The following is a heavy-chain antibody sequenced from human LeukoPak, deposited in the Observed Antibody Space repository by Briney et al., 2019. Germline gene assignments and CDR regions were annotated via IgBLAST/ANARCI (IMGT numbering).Heavy chain of an antibody. V-gene: IGHV3-48*03. D-gene: IGHD6-19*01. J-gene: IGHJ4*02. Sequence: GGSLRLSCAASGFTFSSYEMNWVRQAPGKGLEWVSYISNSGSAKYYADSVKGRFTISRDNARNSLYLQMNSLRAEDTGVYYCAKIAVPSVGGRPAFGEDGRNHDYWGQGTLVTVSP. CDR1: GFTFSSYE. CDR2: ISNSGSAK. CDR3: AKIAVPSVGGRPAFGEDGRNHDY.